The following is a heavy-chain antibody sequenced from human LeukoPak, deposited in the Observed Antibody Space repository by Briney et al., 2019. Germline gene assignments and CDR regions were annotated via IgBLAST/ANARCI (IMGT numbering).Heavy chain of an antibody. CDR3: ARAPNEYDSSGHNYYGMDV. Sequence: ASVKVFCKASGYIFTSYYMHWVRQAPGQGLEWMGIINPSGGSTSYAQKFQGRVTMTRDTSTSTVYMKLSSLRSEDTAVYYCARAPNEYDSSGHNYYGMDVWGQGTTVTVSS. CDR2: INPSGGST. CDR1: GYIFTSYY. J-gene: IGHJ6*02. D-gene: IGHD3-22*01. V-gene: IGHV1-46*01.